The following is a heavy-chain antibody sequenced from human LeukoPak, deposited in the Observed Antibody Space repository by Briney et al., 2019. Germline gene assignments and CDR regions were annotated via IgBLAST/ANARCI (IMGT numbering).Heavy chain of an antibody. J-gene: IGHJ4*02. CDR1: GYTFSDFY. D-gene: IGHD2-2*02. CDR3: ARDTNIPESETFHY. Sequence: ASVKVSCKASGYTFSDFYIHWVRQAPGQGPEWMGWANPNIGSTNSAQKFQGRLTMTRDTSISTAYMELSGLRSDDTAVYYCARDTNIPESETFHYWGQGTLVTVSS. CDR2: ANPNIGST. V-gene: IGHV1-2*02.